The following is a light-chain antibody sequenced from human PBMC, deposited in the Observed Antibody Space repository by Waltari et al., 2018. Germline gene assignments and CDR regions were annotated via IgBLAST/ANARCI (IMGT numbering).Light chain of an antibody. CDR1: QSVIDY. Sequence: EIVLTQSPATLSLSPGERATLSCRASQSVIDYVAWYQQKPGQAPRLLIYGASNRATGIPARFSGSGCETDFTLTISSLEPEDFAVYYCQQRSNWRSTFGQGTRLEIK. CDR2: GAS. CDR3: QQRSNWRST. J-gene: IGKJ5*01. V-gene: IGKV3-11*01.